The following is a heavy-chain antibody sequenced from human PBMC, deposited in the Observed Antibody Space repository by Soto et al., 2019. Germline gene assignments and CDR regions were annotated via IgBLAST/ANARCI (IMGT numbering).Heavy chain of an antibody. Sequence: QITLKESGPTLVKPTQTLTLTCTFSGFSLSTRGVGVGWIRQPPGKALEWLALIYWDDDKRYSPSLKTRLTITTDTSKTQVVLTMTTMDPVDTATYCCAHIGFSRWFDFWGQGTLVTVSS. CDR1: GFSLSTRGVG. J-gene: IGHJ4*02. V-gene: IGHV2-5*02. CDR3: AHIGFSRWFDF. D-gene: IGHD6-13*01. CDR2: IYWDDDK.